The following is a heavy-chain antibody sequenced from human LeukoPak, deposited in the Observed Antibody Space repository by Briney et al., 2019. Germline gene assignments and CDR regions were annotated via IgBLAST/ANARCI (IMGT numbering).Heavy chain of an antibody. CDR2: INHSGST. D-gene: IGHD3-22*01. V-gene: IGHV4-34*01. J-gene: IGHJ4*02. CDR1: GGSFSGYY. CDR3: ARGRGSSGN. Sequence: SETLSLTCAVYGGSFSGYYWSWIRQPPGKGLEWIGEINHSGSTNYNPSLKSRVTISVDTSKNQFSLKLSSVTAADTAVYYCARGRGSSGNWGQGTLVTVSS.